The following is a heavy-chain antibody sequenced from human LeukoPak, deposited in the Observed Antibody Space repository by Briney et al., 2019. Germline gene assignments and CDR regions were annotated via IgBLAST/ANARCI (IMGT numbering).Heavy chain of an antibody. CDR3: ARDRAGLGLLDF. J-gene: IGHJ3*01. D-gene: IGHD1-26*01. V-gene: IGHV4-30-2*01. CDR1: GGPISSGGYS. Sequence: SQTLSLTCAVSGGPISSGGYSWAWLRQPPGKGLEWIGYIFQSGSPSYNPSLRSRVTISVDTSRNQFSLKLNSVTAADAAMYYCARDRAGLGLLDFWGPGTMVTVSS. CDR2: IFQSGSP.